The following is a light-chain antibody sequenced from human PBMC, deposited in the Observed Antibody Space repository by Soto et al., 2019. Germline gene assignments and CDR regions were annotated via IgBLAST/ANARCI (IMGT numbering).Light chain of an antibody. CDR3: SSFTTTSTVL. J-gene: IGLJ2*01. CDR2: DVS. Sequence: QSALTQPTSVSGSPGQSITISCTGTSSDVGTYNYVSWYQQHPVKAPKLMIYDVSNRPSGVSDRFAGSKFGNTASLTISGLQAEDEGDYYCSSFTTTSTVLFGGGTKLTVL. CDR1: SSDVGTYNY. V-gene: IGLV2-14*03.